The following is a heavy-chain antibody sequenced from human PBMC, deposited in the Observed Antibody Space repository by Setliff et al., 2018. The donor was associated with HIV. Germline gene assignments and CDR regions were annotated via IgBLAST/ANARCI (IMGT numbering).Heavy chain of an antibody. D-gene: IGHD6-13*01. V-gene: IGHV3-15*01. CDR2: IKSKTAGGTT. CDR1: GFTFSNAW. J-gene: IGHJ5*02. Sequence: GGSLRLSCAASGFTFSNAWMSWVRQAPGKGLEWVGRIKSKTAGGTTDYAAPVKGRFTISRDGSKNTLYLQMNSLKTEDTAVYYCTAALQQQVVRWFDPWGQGTLVTVSS. CDR3: TAALQQQVVRWFDP.